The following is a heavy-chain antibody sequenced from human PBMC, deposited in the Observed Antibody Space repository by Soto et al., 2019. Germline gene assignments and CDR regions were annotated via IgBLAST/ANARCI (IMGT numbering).Heavy chain of an antibody. CDR2: VFHSATT. CDR1: GDSFSDYY. J-gene: IGHJ4*02. D-gene: IGHD6-19*01. V-gene: IGHV4-59*03. CDR3: ALGHYSSGWPIDH. Sequence: QVQLQESGPGLVKPSETLTLTCTVSGDSFSDYYWNWIRQVPGKGLEWIGFVFHSATTSYNPSLKTRVAILDDTSKKQFSLRLTSVTAADTAIYYCALGHYSSGWPIDHWGQGILVTVSS.